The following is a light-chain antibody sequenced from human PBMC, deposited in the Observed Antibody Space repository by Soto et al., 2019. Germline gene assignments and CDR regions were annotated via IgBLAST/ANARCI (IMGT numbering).Light chain of an antibody. J-gene: IGKJ1*01. CDR1: QSVSSK. Sequence: EIVMTQSPATLSVSPGERATLSCRASQSVSSKLAWYQQKPGQAPRLLIYGASTRATGIPARFSGSGSGTEFTLTISSLQSEDFAVYYCQQYNNWPVFGQGTKVDIK. CDR2: GAS. CDR3: QQYNNWPV. V-gene: IGKV3-15*01.